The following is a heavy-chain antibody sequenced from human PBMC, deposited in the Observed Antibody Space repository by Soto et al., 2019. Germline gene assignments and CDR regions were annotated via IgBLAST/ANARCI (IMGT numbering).Heavy chain of an antibody. J-gene: IGHJ6*03. CDR2: IFYSGAT. CDR3: ARLHPPHLPGLSYAYPYIGV. D-gene: IGHD2-8*01. V-gene: IGHV4-59*08. CDR1: GGSINYYY. Sequence: QVQLQESGPGLVKPSETLSLTCTVSGGSINYYYWSWIRQPRGKGLEWIGYIFYSGATNYSPSLKSRATLSVDTSKNQFSLTLNSVTDADTAVYYCARLHPPHLPGLSYAYPYIGVWGKGTTVTVSS.